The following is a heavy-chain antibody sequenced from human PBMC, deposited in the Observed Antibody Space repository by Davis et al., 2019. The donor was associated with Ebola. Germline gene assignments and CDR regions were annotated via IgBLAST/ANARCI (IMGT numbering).Heavy chain of an antibody. D-gene: IGHD3-10*01. CDR2: IKQDGSEK. Sequence: GESLKISCAASGFTFSSYWMSWVRQAPGKGLEWVANIKQDGSEKYYVDSVKGRFTISRDNAKNSLYLQMNSLRAEDTAVYYCARGRHSSPGDPVDYFDYWGQGTLVTVSS. CDR3: ARGRHSSPGDPVDYFDY. J-gene: IGHJ4*02. CDR1: GFTFSSYW. V-gene: IGHV3-7*01.